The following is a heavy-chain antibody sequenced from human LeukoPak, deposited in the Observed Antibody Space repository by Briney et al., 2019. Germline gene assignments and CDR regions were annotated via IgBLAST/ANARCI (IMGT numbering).Heavy chain of an antibody. CDR3: ARDEGGYDLDY. J-gene: IGHJ4*02. V-gene: IGHV3-23*01. CDR2: FSGSGGST. D-gene: IGHD5-12*01. CDR1: GFTVSSYA. Sequence: PGGSLRLSCAASGFTVSSYAMSWVRQAPGKGLECISGFSGSGGSTYYADSVKGRFTISRDNSKNTLYLQMNSLRAEDTAVYYCARDEGGYDLDYWGQGTLVTVSS.